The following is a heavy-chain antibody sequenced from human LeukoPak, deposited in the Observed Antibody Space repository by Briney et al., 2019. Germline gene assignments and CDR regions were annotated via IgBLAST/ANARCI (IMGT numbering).Heavy chain of an antibody. CDR3: ARQLGTGTSPFDP. J-gene: IGHJ5*02. CDR2: IYPGDSDT. D-gene: IGHD1-1*01. CDR1: GYSFTSYW. V-gene: IGHV5-51*01. Sequence: NLGESLKISCKGSGYSFTSYWIGWVRQVPGKGLEWMGIIYPGDSDTRYSPSFQGQVTISADKSISTAYLQWSSLKASDTAMYYCARQLGTGTSPFDPWGQGTLVTVSS.